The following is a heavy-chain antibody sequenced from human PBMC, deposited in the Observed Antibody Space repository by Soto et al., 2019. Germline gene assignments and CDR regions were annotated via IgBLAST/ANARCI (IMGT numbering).Heavy chain of an antibody. CDR2: INRRGST. V-gene: IGHV4-34*01. CDR1: GGSFSDYY. CDR3: ARGVYNTRFGVVSLDY. Sequence: SETLSLTFAVFGGSFSDYYWTWVRPPPGEGLEWIGEINRRGSTNYNPSLKSRVTISVDTSKNQFSLKLSSVTAADTAVYYCARGVYNTRFGVVSLDYWGQGILVTVSS. J-gene: IGHJ4*02. D-gene: IGHD3-3*01.